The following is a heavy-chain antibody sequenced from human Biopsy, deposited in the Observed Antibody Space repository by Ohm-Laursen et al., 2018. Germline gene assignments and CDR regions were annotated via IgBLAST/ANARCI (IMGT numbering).Heavy chain of an antibody. CDR1: GYSFTSYY. J-gene: IGHJ4*02. D-gene: IGHD1-26*01. Sequence: GSSVKVSCKASGYSFTSYYMHWVRQAPGQGLEWMGMINPSGSTTSYPQIFQGRVTISADESTSTSYMELSSLTTEDTAIYYCARGPHSGSHSCFDYWGRGTLVTVSS. CDR2: INPSGSTT. V-gene: IGHV1-46*01. CDR3: ARGPHSGSHSCFDY.